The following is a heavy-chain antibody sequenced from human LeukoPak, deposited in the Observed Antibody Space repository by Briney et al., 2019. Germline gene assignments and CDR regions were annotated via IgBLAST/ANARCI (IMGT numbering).Heavy chain of an antibody. CDR2: INHSGST. V-gene: IGHV4-34*01. J-gene: IGHJ4*02. Sequence: SSETLSLTCAVYGGSFSGYYWSWIRQPPGKRLEWIGEINHSGSTNYTPSLKSRVTISVDTSKNQFSLKLSSVTAADTAVYYCARGPDIVVVPAAIYTFDFWGQGTLVTVSS. CDR1: GGSFSGYY. D-gene: IGHD2-2*01. CDR3: ARGPDIVVVPAAIYTFDF.